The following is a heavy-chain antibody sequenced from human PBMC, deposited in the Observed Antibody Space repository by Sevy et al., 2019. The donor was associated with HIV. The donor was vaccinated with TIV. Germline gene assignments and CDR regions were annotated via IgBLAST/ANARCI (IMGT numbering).Heavy chain of an antibody. CDR3: AREVRYSGSQPFDY. D-gene: IGHD1-26*01. CDR2: INPNSGGT. CDR1: GYTFTGYY. Sequence: ASVKVSCKASGYTFTGYYMHWVRQAPGQGLEWMGWINPNSGGTNYAQKFQGRVTMTRDTSISTAYMELSRLRSDDTAVYYCAREVRYSGSQPFDYWGQGTLVTVSS. J-gene: IGHJ4*02. V-gene: IGHV1-2*02.